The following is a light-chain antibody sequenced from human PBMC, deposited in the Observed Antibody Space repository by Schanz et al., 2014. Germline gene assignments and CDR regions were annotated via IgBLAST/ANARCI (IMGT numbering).Light chain of an antibody. CDR2: DNN. CDR1: SSNIGAGYD. CDR3: QSYDSSIPVV. V-gene: IGLV1-40*01. Sequence: QSVLTQPPSVSGAPGQRVTISCSGSSSNIGAGYDVHWYQQLPGTAPKLLIYDNNSRPSGVPDRFSGSKSGNTASLTISGLQAEDEADYYCQSYDSSIPVVFGGGTKLTVL. J-gene: IGLJ2*01.